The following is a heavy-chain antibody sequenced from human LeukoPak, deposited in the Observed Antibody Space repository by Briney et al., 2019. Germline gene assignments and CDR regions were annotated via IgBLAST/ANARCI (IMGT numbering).Heavy chain of an antibody. J-gene: IGHJ6*04. V-gene: IGHV1-69*06. CDR1: GGTFSSYA. Sequence: ASVKVSCKASGGTFSSYAISGVRQAPGQGLECMGGIIPIFGTANYAQKFQGRVTITADNSTSPAYMELSSLRSEDTAVYYCASCSSTSCRPYYYYYGMDVWGKGTTVTVSS. CDR2: IIPIFGTA. CDR3: ASCSSTSCRPYYYYYGMDV. D-gene: IGHD2-2*01.